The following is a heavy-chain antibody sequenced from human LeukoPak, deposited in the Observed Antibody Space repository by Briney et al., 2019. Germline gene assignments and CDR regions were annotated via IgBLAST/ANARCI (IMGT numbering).Heavy chain of an antibody. J-gene: IGHJ5*02. CDR2: ISSSSTYI. V-gene: IGHV3-21*01. Sequence: GGSLRLPCAASGFTFSSYTMNWVRQAPGKGLEWVSSISSSSTYIYYADSVKGRFTISRDNAKNSLYLQMNSLRAEDTAVYYCVRIPNSANFPNWFDPWGQGTLVTVSS. D-gene: IGHD2/OR15-2a*01. CDR1: GFTFSSYT. CDR3: VRIPNSANFPNWFDP.